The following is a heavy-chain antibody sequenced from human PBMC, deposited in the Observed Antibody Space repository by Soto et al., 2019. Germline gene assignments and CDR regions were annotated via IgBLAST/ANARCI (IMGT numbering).Heavy chain of an antibody. CDR3: SRGLDGGHYGFDN. D-gene: IGHD3-10*01. CDR2: ISGDGTST. CDR1: GFTLSSYW. J-gene: IGHJ5*02. Sequence: EVQLVESGGGLVKPGGSLRLSCAASGFTLSSYWMHWVRQAPGKGLVWVSHISGDGTSTNYADSLKGRFTISRDNAQNTLFLQMTSLTIDDTAVYYCSRGLDGGHYGFDNWGQGTLVTVSS. V-gene: IGHV3-74*01.